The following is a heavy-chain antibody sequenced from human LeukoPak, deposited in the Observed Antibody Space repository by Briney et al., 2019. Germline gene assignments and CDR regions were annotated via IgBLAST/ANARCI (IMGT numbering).Heavy chain of an antibody. V-gene: IGHV4-34*01. CDR3: ARGLWAVAATLYYFDS. Sequence: SETLSLTCAVYGGSFSGYYWSWIRQPPGKGLEWIGEINHSGSTNYNPSLKSRVTISVDTSKNQFSLKLSSVTAADTAVYYCARGLWAVAATLYYFDSWGQGTLVTVSS. J-gene: IGHJ4*02. CDR1: GGSFSGYY. D-gene: IGHD2-15*01. CDR2: INHSGST.